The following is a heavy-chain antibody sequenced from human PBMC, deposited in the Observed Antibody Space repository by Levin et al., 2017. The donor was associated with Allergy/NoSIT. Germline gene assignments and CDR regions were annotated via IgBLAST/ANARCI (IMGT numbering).Heavy chain of an antibody. Sequence: WASVKVSCKASGGTFSSYAISWVRQAPGQGLEWMGGIIPIFGTANYAQKFQGRVTITADKSTSTAYMELSSLRSEDTAVYYCARDPRDYDSSGYGDYYYYGMDVWGQGTTVTVSS. CDR3: ARDPRDYDSSGYGDYYYYGMDV. CDR2: IIPIFGTA. D-gene: IGHD3-22*01. CDR1: GGTFSSYA. J-gene: IGHJ6*02. V-gene: IGHV1-69*06.